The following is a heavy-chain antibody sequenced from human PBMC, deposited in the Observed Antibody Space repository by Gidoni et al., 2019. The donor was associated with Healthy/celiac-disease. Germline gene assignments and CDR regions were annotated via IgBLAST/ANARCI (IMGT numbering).Heavy chain of an antibody. J-gene: IGHJ3*02. D-gene: IGHD4-17*01. Sequence: QVQLVQSGAEVKKPGASVKVSCKASGYTFTSYGISWVRQAPGQWLEWMGWISAYNGNTNYAQKLQGRVTMTTDTSTSTAYMELRSRRSDDTAVYYCARERNDYGDLSDAFDIWGQGTMVTVSS. CDR3: ARERNDYGDLSDAFDI. CDR1: GYTFTSYG. CDR2: ISAYNGNT. V-gene: IGHV1-18*01.